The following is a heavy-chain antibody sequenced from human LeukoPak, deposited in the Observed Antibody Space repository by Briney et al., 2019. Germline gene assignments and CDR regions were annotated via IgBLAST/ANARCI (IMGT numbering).Heavy chain of an antibody. Sequence: PGGSLRLSCIASGFTFGDHAMSWVRQAPGKGLEWVGFIKSKAYRGTIEYAASVKGRFTISRDDSKSIAYLQMNRLKIEDKAVYYCTRGLIQLWLYYGMDVWGQGTTVIVSS. CDR1: GFTFGDHA. CDR2: IKSKAYRGTI. J-gene: IGHJ6*02. D-gene: IGHD5-18*01. CDR3: TRGLIQLWLYYGMDV. V-gene: IGHV3-49*04.